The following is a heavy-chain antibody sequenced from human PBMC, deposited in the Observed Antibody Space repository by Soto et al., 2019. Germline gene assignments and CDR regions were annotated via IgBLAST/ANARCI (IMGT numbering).Heavy chain of an antibody. J-gene: IGHJ5*02. V-gene: IGHV3-66*01. Sequence: PGGSLRLSCAASGFTVSSNYMSWVRPAPGKGLEWVSVIYSGGSTYYADSVKGRFTISRDNSKNTLYLQMNSLRAEDTAVYYCARILYDFWSGYHNWFDPWGQGTLVTVSS. D-gene: IGHD3-3*01. CDR3: ARILYDFWSGYHNWFDP. CDR2: IYSGGST. CDR1: GFTVSSNY.